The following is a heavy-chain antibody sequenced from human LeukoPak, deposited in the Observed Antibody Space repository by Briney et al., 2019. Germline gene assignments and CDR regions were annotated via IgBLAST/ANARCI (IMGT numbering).Heavy chain of an antibody. CDR2: FYYSGST. Sequence: SETLSLICIVSGGSNSSSNYCWGWIRQPPGKRLEWIGSFYYSGSTYSNPSLESRVTISVDTSKNHFSLRLSSVTAADTAVYYCARHSLNSGSYRNWFDPWGQGTLVTVSS. V-gene: IGHV4-39*01. J-gene: IGHJ5*02. CDR1: GGSNSSSNYC. D-gene: IGHD1-26*01. CDR3: ARHSLNSGSYRNWFDP.